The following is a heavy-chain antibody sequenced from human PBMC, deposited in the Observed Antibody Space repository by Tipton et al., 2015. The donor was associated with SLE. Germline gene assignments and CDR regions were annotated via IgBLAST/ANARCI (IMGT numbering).Heavy chain of an antibody. CDR3: TKVRMLGVQIDAFDF. Sequence: LRLSCAVSGFTFDDYAMHWVRQPPGKGLEWVSLISWDGDTTYYTDSVKGRFTISRDNSKNSLYLQMNSLRVEDTGLYYCTKVRMLGVQIDAFDFWGQGTMVTVSS. J-gene: IGHJ3*01. D-gene: IGHD3-16*01. CDR2: ISWDGDTT. V-gene: IGHV3-43D*04. CDR1: GFTFDDYA.